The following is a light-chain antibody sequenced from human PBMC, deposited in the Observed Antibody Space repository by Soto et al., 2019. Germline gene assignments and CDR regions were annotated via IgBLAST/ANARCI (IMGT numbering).Light chain of an antibody. CDR3: SQFTTNGFYV. V-gene: IGLV2-14*01. CDR2: EVT. Sequence: QSALTQPASVSGSPGQSITISCPGGSSDIGCSNYVSWFQQHPGKAPKLMIYEVTNRPSGVSNLFSGSKSGSTASLTISGVHAEDEDGCCCSQFTTNGFYVFGSGNKV. CDR1: SSDIGCSNY. J-gene: IGLJ1*01.